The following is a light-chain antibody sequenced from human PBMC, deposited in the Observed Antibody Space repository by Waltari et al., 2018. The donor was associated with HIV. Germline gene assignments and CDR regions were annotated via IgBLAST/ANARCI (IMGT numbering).Light chain of an antibody. CDR1: ALPKQY. CDR2: KDS. Sequence: SYELTQPPSVSVSPGQTARITCSGDALPKQYAYWYQQEPGQAPVEVIYKDSERPSGIPERFSGSSSGTTVTLTISGVQAEDEADYYCQSADSSGTWVFGGGTELTVL. V-gene: IGLV3-25*03. J-gene: IGLJ3*02. CDR3: QSADSSGTWV.